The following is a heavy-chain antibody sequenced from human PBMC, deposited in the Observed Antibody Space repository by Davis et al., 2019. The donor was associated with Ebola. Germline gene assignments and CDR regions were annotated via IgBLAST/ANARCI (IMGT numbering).Heavy chain of an antibody. CDR3: ARRMVRGIRAFDI. V-gene: IGHV3-48*02. J-gene: IGHJ3*02. D-gene: IGHD3-10*01. Sequence: GESLKISCAASGFTFSSYSMNWVRQAPGKGLEWVSYISSSSSTICYADSVKGRFTISRDNAKNSLYLQMNSLRDEDTAVYYCARRMVRGIRAFDIWGQGTMVTVSS. CDR1: GFTFSSYS. CDR2: ISSSSSTI.